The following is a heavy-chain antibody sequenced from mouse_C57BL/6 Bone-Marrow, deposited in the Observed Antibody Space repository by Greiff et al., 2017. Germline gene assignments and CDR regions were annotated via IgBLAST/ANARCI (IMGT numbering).Heavy chain of an antibody. J-gene: IGHJ3*01. Sequence: QVQLQQPGAELVMPGASVKLSCKASGYTFTSYWMHWVKQRPGQGLEWIGEIDPSDSYTNYNQKFKGKSTLTVDKSSSTAYMQLSSLTSEDSAVYYFAKGDGYRFAYWGQGTLVTVSA. D-gene: IGHD2-3*01. CDR3: AKGDGYRFAY. CDR1: GYTFTSYW. CDR2: IDPSDSYT. V-gene: IGHV1-69*01.